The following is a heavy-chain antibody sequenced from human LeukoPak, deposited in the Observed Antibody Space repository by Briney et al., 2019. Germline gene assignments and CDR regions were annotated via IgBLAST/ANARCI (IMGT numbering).Heavy chain of an antibody. CDR3: ARGSSSTGYYFDY. J-gene: IGHJ4*02. V-gene: IGHV3-21*01. D-gene: IGHD3-22*01. CDR2: ISSSSSYI. Sequence: GGSLRLSCAASGFTFSNYWMTWVRQAPGKGLEWVSSISSSSSYIYYADSVKGRFTISRDNAKNSLYLQMNSLRAEDTAVYYCARGSSSTGYYFDYWGQGTLVTVSS. CDR1: GFTFSNYW.